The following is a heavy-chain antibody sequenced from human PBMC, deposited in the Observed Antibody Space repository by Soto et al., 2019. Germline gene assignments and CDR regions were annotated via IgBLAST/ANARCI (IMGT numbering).Heavy chain of an antibody. CDR2: ISTSGRST. CDR1: GYTFTSYY. Sequence: ASVKVSCKASGYTFTSYYMHWVRQAPGQGLEWMGIISTSGRSTSYAGSFQGGATSTRDTSTSTVYRELRSLRSEDTAVYYCARDFTQDYDFWSGYYNYYYYGMDVWGQGTTVTVSS. V-gene: IGHV1-46*01. CDR3: ARDFTQDYDFWSGYYNYYYYGMDV. J-gene: IGHJ6*02. D-gene: IGHD3-3*01.